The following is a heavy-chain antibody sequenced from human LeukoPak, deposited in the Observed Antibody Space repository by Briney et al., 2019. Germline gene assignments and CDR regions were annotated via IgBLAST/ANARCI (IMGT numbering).Heavy chain of an antibody. Sequence: ASVKVSCKASRFTFTGYYLHWVRQAPGQGLEWMGCINTNTGGTKYAQNFQGRVTMTRDTSITTAYMDLSRLTSDDTAVYYCARDHPYSRGWYGRVEALDLWGQGTTVTVSA. CDR3: ARDHPYSRGWYGRVEALDL. CDR2: INTNTGGT. J-gene: IGHJ3*01. D-gene: IGHD6-19*01. CDR1: RFTFTGYY. V-gene: IGHV1-2*02.